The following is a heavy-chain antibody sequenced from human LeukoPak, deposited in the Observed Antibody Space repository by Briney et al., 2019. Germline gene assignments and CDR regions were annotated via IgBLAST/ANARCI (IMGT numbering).Heavy chain of an antibody. CDR2: IKSKTDGGTT. CDR3: AREGYYAFDI. J-gene: IGHJ3*02. D-gene: IGHD2-21*01. CDR1: GFTFSNAW. V-gene: IGHV3-15*01. Sequence: TTGGSLRLSCAASGFTFSNAWMSWVRQAPGKGLEWVGRIKSKTDGGTTEYAAPVKGRFSISRDDSKNTLYLQVNSLRAEDTAVYYCAREGYYAFDIWGQGTMVTASS.